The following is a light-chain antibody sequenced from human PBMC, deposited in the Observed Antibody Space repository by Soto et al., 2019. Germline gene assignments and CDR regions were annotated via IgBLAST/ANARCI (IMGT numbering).Light chain of an antibody. CDR1: SSDVGGYNY. Sequence: QSALTQPASVSGSPGQSITISCTGNSSDVGGYNYVSWYQQHPGKAPKLLIYDVSNRPSGVSNRFSGSKSGNTASLTISGLQAEDESDYYCSSYTSSSPLFGGGTKAHRP. J-gene: IGLJ2*01. CDR3: SSYTSSSPL. V-gene: IGLV2-14*01. CDR2: DVS.